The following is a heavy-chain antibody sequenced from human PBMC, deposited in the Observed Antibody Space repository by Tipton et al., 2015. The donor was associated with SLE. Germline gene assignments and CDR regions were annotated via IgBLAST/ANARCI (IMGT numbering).Heavy chain of an antibody. V-gene: IGHV4-34*01. CDR1: GGSFRDYS. CDR2: MNPSGRT. Sequence: TLSLTCAVYGGSFRDYSWTWIRQPPGKGLEWIGEMNPSGRTNYNPSLKSRVTISVDTSKNQFSLKLTSVTAADAAVYHCVRRCAKGLGYWGQGTLVIVSS. D-gene: IGHD3-16*01. J-gene: IGHJ4*02. CDR3: VRRCAKGLGY.